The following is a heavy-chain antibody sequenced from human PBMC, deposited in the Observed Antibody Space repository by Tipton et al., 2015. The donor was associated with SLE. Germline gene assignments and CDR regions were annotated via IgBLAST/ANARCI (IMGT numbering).Heavy chain of an antibody. D-gene: IGHD6-13*01. CDR3: AILAAAVVIDH. J-gene: IGHJ4*02. CDR1: GLPFSDSG. Sequence: SLRLSCAVSGLPFSDSGMHWVRQAPGKGLEWVAFIRYDGSYKYYADSVKGRFTVSRDTSKNTLYLQMNSLRADDTAVYYCAILAAAVVIDHWGQGTLVTVSS. CDR2: IRYDGSYK. V-gene: IGHV3-30*02.